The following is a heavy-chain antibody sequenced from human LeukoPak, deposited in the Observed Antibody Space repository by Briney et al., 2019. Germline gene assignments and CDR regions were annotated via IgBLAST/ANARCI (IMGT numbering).Heavy chain of an antibody. Sequence: GGSLRLSCAASGFTFTSYWMTWGRQAPGKGLEWVANIKKDGSEKYYVDSVKGRFTISRDNAKNSLYLQMNSLRAEDTAVYYCARRPGTFDIWGQGTMVTVSS. V-gene: IGHV3-7*05. CDR2: IKKDGSEK. CDR1: GFTFTSYW. J-gene: IGHJ3*02. CDR3: ARRPGTFDI.